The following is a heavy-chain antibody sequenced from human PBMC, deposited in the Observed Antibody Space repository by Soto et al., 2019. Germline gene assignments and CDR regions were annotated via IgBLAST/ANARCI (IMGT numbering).Heavy chain of an antibody. CDR1: GGSISSYY. V-gene: IGHV4-59*01. Sequence: PSETLSLTCTVSGGSISSYYWSWIRQPPGKGLEWIGYIYYSGSTNYNPSLKSRVTISVDTSKNQFSLKLSSVTAADTAVYYCARGGGYSYGYTYYYYYGMDVWGQGTTVTVSS. J-gene: IGHJ6*02. D-gene: IGHD5-18*01. CDR2: IYYSGST. CDR3: ARGGGYSYGYTYYYYYGMDV.